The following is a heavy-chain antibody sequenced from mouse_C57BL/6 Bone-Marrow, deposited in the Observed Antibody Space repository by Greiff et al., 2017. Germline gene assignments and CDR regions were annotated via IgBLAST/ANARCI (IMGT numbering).Heavy chain of an antibody. Sequence: QVHVKQSGAELVRPGASVTLSCKASGYTFTDYEMHWVKQTPVHGLEWIGAIDPETGGTAYNQKFKGKAILTADKSSSTAYMGLRSLTSEDSAVYYCTRLLRSSWFAYWGQGTLVTVSA. CDR2: IDPETGGT. J-gene: IGHJ3*01. CDR1: GYTFTDYE. D-gene: IGHD1-1*01. V-gene: IGHV1-15*01. CDR3: TRLLRSSWFAY.